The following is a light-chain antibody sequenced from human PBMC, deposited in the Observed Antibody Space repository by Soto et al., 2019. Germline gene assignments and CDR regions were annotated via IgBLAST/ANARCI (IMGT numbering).Light chain of an antibody. J-gene: IGKJ5*01. Sequence: EIVMTQSPATLSVSPRERATLSCRASQSVSSNLAWFQQKPGQAPRLLIYGASTRATGIPARFSGSGSGTEFTLTINSLQSEDFAVYVCQQYNSWPPITFGQGTRLRIK. CDR3: QQYNSWPPIT. CDR2: GAS. V-gene: IGKV3-15*01. CDR1: QSVSSN.